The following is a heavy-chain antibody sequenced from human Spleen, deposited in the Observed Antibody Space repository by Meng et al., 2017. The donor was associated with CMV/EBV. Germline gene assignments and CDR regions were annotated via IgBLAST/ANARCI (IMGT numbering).Heavy chain of an antibody. CDR2: ISYDGSNK. CDR1: GFTFSSYA. J-gene: IGHJ6*02. D-gene: IGHD6-13*01. V-gene: IGHV3-30*04. CDR3: ARNGPGASSSWYRTYYYYYGMDV. Sequence: GESLKISCAASGFTFSSYAMHWVRQAPGKGLEWVAVISYDGSNKYYADSVKGRFTISRDNSKNTLYLQMNSLRAEDTAVYYCARNGPGASSSWYRTYYYYYGMDVWGQGTTVTVSS.